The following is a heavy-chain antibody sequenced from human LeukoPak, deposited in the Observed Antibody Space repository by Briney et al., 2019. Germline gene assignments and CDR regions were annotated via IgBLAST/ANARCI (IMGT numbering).Heavy chain of an antibody. CDR1: GFTFSSYS. D-gene: IGHD3-3*01. CDR2: ISRSSSYI. CDR3: ARAQPTESYYDFWSGYSAPGWFDP. Sequence: GGSLRLSCAASGFTFSSYSMKWVRQAPGKGLEWVPSISRSSSYIYYVDSVKGRFTISRDNAKNSLYLQMNSLRAEDTAMYYCARAQPTESYYDFWSGYSAPGWFDPWGQGTLVTVSS. V-gene: IGHV3-21*01. J-gene: IGHJ5*02.